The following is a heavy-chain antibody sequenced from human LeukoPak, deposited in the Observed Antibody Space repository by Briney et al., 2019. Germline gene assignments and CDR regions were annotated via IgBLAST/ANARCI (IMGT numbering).Heavy chain of an antibody. V-gene: IGHV3-74*01. J-gene: IGHJ4*02. CDR1: GLTFSSSW. CDR3: VRSRGYFDC. Sequence: GWSLRLSCAASGLTFSSSWMHWVRQVPGKGLLWVSRINIDGSTFYADSVKGRFTISRDSAKNTLYLQMNSLRVEDTAVYYCVRSRGYFDCWGQGTLVTVSS. CDR2: INIDGST.